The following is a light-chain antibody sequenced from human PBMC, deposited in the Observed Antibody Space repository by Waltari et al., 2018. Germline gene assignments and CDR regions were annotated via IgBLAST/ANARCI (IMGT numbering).Light chain of an antibody. CDR3: QQYGNSPVT. Sequence: EIVLTQSPGTLPLSLGERATLSCRASQSVSSNYLAWYQQKPGQAPRLLIYDASKRATGIADRFSGSGSGTHFTLTISRLEPEDFAVFYCQQYGNSPVTFGGGTKVEIK. CDR2: DAS. J-gene: IGKJ4*01. CDR1: QSVSSNY. V-gene: IGKV3-20*01.